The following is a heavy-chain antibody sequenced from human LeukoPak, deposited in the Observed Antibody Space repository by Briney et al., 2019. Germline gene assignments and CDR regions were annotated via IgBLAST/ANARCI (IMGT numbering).Heavy chain of an antibody. V-gene: IGHV1-2*02. CDR3: ARGPDYYESPYFQH. D-gene: IGHD3-22*01. J-gene: IGHJ1*01. Sequence: ASVKVSCKASGYRFAGYYMHWVRQAPGQGLEWMGWPNPNSGDTNYAQKFQGRVTMTRDTSINTLYMELSSLRSDDTADYYCARGPDYYESPYFQHWGQGTRVTVSS. CDR2: PNPNSGDT. CDR1: GYRFAGYY.